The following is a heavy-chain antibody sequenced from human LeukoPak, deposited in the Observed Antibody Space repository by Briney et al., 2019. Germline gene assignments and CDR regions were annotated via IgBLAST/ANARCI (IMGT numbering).Heavy chain of an antibody. CDR1: GGSISSYY. CDR2: IYTSGST. CDR3: ASGAVVVVAATPYYYYMDV. D-gene: IGHD2-15*01. J-gene: IGHJ6*03. Sequence: SETLSLTYTVSGGSISSYYWSWIRQAAGKGLEWIGRIYTSGSTNYNPSLKSRVTMSVDTSKNQFSLKLSSVTAADTAVYYCASGAVVVVAATPYYYYMDVWGKVTTVTVSS. V-gene: IGHV4-4*07.